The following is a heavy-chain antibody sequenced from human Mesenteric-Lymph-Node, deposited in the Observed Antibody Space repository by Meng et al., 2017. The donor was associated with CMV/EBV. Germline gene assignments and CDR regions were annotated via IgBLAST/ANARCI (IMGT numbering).Heavy chain of an antibody. CDR2: IIPIFGTV. CDR3: AKGGYSYGRYYFDY. V-gene: IGHV1-69*05. Sequence: KASGGTCSSYGISWVRQTPGEGLEWMGGIIPIFGTVDYAQRFQGRFTITTDESTSTVNMELSSLRSEDTAVYFCAKGGYSYGRYYFDYWGQGTLVTVSS. D-gene: IGHD5-18*01. J-gene: IGHJ4*02. CDR1: GGTCSSYG.